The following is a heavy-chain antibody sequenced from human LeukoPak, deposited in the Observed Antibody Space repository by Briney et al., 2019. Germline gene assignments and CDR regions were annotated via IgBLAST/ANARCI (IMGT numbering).Heavy chain of an antibody. D-gene: IGHD3-22*01. V-gene: IGHV1-46*01. CDR3: ARARDDTIGSRWFDP. Sequence: ASVKVSCKASRGTFSKYAISWVRQAPGQGLEWMGTIKPSGGTTTYAQKFKGRVTMTWDTSTNTVYMELSSLRSEDTAVYYCARARDDTIGSRWFDPWGQGTLVTVSS. CDR2: IKPSGGTT. CDR1: RGTFSKYA. J-gene: IGHJ5*02.